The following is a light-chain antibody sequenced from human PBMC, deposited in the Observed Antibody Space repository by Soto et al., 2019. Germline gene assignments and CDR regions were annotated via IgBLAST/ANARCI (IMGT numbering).Light chain of an antibody. CDR3: SSYTSINKV. Sequence: QSALSQPASVSGSPGQSITISCTGTSSDVGGFEYVSWYQHQPGKAPKLIIYDVTKRPSGVSNRFSGSKTGKTASLTISGLQAEDEADYYCSSYTSINKVFGGGTKLTVL. CDR1: SSDVGGFEY. J-gene: IGLJ2*01. CDR2: DVT. V-gene: IGLV2-14*01.